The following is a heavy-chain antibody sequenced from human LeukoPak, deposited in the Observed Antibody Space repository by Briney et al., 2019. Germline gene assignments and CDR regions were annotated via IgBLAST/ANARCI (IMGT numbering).Heavy chain of an antibody. Sequence: PGGSLRLSCAASGFTFSSYAMHWVRQAPGKGLEWVAVISYDGSNKYYADSVKGRFTISRDNSKNTLYLQMNSLRAEDTAVYYCAKLPGGALGWAYYFDYWGQGTLVTVSS. CDR3: AKLPGGALGWAYYFDY. V-gene: IGHV3-30-3*02. J-gene: IGHJ4*02. CDR1: GFTFSSYA. D-gene: IGHD3-16*01. CDR2: ISYDGSNK.